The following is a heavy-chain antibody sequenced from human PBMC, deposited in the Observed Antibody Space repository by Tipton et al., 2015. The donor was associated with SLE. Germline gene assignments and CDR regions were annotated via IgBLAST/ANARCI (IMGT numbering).Heavy chain of an antibody. CDR3: AAVSSALWDFGY. V-gene: IGHV4-38-2*02. CDR1: GYSISSGYY. D-gene: IGHD6-19*01. CDR2: IYHSGST. Sequence: TLSLTCTVSGYSISSGYYWGWIRQPPGKGLEWIGSIYHSGSTYYNPSLKSRVTISVDTSKNQFSLKLSSVTAADTAMYYCAAVSSALWDFGYWGQGTLVTVSS. J-gene: IGHJ4*02.